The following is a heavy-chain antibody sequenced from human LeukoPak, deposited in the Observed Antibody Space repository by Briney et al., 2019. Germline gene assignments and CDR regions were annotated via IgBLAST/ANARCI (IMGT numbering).Heavy chain of an antibody. D-gene: IGHD2-2*02. V-gene: IGHV4-39*01. J-gene: IGHJ5*02. Sequence: PSETLSHTCSVSGDSITATSYYWAWIRQPPGKGLEWIGSIYYSGVVNYDPSLQSRVTISVDTSKNQFSLSLSSVTAADTAVYYCARQIRYTYDPNWFHPWGQGTLVTVSS. CDR3: ARQIRYTYDPNWFHP. CDR1: GDSITATSYY. CDR2: IYYSGVV.